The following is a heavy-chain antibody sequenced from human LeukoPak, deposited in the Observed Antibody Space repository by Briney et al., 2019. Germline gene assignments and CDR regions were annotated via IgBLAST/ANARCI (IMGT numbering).Heavy chain of an antibody. CDR3: ARRGYSFALDS. CDR1: GFTFSSYG. V-gene: IGHV3-7*01. Sequence: GGSLRLSCAASGFTFSSYGMHWVRQAPGKGLEWVANINQDGTEKYDADSVKGRFTISRDNAKNSLYLQMNSLRAEDTAVYYCARRGYSFALDSWGQGTLVTVSS. D-gene: IGHD5-18*01. J-gene: IGHJ4*02. CDR2: INQDGTEK.